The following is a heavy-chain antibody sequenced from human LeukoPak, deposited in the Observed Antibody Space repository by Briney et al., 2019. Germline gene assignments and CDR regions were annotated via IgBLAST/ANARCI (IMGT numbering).Heavy chain of an antibody. D-gene: IGHD3/OR15-3a*01. V-gene: IGHV3-15*01. CDR1: GSTFSDSW. CDR2: IKRRGMSGTT. J-gene: IGHJ6*02. CDR3: AWDWTYYFDMAV. Sequence: GGSLRLSCEGSGSTFSDSWMNWVRQAPGKGLEWVGRIKRRGMSGTTDYAAPVKCTFTISRDDSTTTLFLQMSSLQAEETAVFYCAWDWTYYFDMAVWGQGTTVTVSS.